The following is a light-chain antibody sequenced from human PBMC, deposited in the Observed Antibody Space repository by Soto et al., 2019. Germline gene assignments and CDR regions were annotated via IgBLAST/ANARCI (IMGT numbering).Light chain of an antibody. V-gene: IGLV1-40*01. J-gene: IGLJ2*01. Sequence: QSVLTQPPSVSAAPGQRVTISCNGSNSNIGAHYEVHWYQQFPGTAPKLLISNNTNRPSGVPDRFSGSRSGTSASLAITGLQSDDEADYYCQSFDTGLTGPILGIGTKVTVL. CDR1: NSNIGAHYE. CDR3: QSFDTGLTGPI. CDR2: NNT.